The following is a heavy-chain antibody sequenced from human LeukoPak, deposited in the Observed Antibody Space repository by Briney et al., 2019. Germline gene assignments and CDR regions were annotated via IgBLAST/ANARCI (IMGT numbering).Heavy chain of an antibody. CDR3: ASGYCSAGSCNNFDY. J-gene: IGHJ4*02. CDR2: ISSTSGTI. CDR1: GFTFSTYS. Sequence: QRGGSLRLSCAASGFTFSTYSMNWVRQAPGEGLEWVSYISSTSGTIYYADSVKGRFTISRDNAKSSLYLQMHSLRAEDTAVYYCASGYCSAGSCNNFDYWGQGTLVTVSS. V-gene: IGHV3-48*01. D-gene: IGHD2-15*01.